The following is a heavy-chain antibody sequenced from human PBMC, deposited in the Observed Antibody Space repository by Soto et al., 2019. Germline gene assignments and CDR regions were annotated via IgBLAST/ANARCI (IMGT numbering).Heavy chain of an antibody. CDR2: INHSGST. CDR3: ARGHDSSGYYLFFYYYYGMDV. J-gene: IGHJ6*02. CDR1: GGSISSSNW. D-gene: IGHD3-22*01. V-gene: IGHV4-4*02. Sequence: SETLSLTCAVTGGSISSSNWWSWVRQPPGTGLEWIGEINHSGSTNYNPSLKSRVTISVDTSKNQFSLKLSSVTAADTAVYYCARGHDSSGYYLFFYYYYGMDVWGQGTTVT.